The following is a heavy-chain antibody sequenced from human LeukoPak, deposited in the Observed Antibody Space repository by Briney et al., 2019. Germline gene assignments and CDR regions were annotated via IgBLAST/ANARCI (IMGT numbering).Heavy chain of an antibody. CDR1: GYSISSGYY. J-gene: IGHJ4*02. D-gene: IGHD3-9*01. Sequence: SETLSLTCTVSGYSISSGYYWGWIRQPPGQGLEWIGSIYHSGSTYYNPSLKSRVTISVDTSKNQFSLKLSSVTAADTAVYHCARSPHRYFDWLLYPVFFDYWGQGTLVTVSS. CDR2: IYHSGST. V-gene: IGHV4-38-2*02. CDR3: ARSPHRYFDWLLYPVFFDY.